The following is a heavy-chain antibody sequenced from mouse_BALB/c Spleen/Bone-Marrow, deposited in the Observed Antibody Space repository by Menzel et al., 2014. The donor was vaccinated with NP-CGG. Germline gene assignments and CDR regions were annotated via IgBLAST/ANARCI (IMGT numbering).Heavy chain of an antibody. CDR1: GYTFTDHA. D-gene: IGHD1-1*01. Sequence: VQLQQSDAELVKPGASVKISCKVSGYTFTDHAIHWVKQKPEQGLEWIGYISPGNGDIKYNEKFKGKATLIADKSSSTAYMQLNSLTSEDSAVYFCECNYYGSSSGFVYWGQGTLVTVSA. CDR2: ISPGNGDI. CDR3: ECNYYGSSSGFVY. V-gene: IGHV1S53*01. J-gene: IGHJ3*01.